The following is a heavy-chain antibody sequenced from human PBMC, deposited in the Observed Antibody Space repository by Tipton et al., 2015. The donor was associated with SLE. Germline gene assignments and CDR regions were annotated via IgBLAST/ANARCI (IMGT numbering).Heavy chain of an antibody. V-gene: IGHV4-59*01. CDR1: GVSITNSY. CDR3: AKGWGVYDPSDS. CDR2: IHYSGKI. D-gene: IGHD5/OR15-5a*01. Sequence: TLSLTCSVSGVSITNSYWSWIRQPPGKGLEWIGYIHYSGKINYNPSLKSRVTISLDTSKKQFSLKLSSVTAADTAVYYCAKGWGVYDPSDSWGQGTLVTVSS. J-gene: IGHJ4*02.